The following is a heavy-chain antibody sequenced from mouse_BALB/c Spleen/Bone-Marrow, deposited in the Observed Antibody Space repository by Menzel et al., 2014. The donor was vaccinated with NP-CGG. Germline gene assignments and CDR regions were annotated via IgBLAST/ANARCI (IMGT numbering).Heavy chain of an antibody. CDR2: INPYNDGT. CDR3: ARRPSSYGSSYGAMDY. CDR1: GYTFTNYV. V-gene: IGHV1-14*01. Sequence: VQLQQSGPELVKPGASVKMSCKASGYTFTNYVMHWVKQKPGRGLEWIGYINPYNDGTKYNEKFKGKATLTSDKSSGTAYMELSSLTSEDSAVYYCARRPSSYGSSYGAMDYWGQGTSVTVSS. D-gene: IGHD1-1*01. J-gene: IGHJ4*01.